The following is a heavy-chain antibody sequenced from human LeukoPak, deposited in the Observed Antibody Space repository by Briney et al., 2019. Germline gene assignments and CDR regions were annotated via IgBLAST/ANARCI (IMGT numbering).Heavy chain of an antibody. J-gene: IGHJ4*01. D-gene: IGHD3-3*01. CDR3: AKFSGAAVSSGHLRYFDY. CDR1: GFTFSSYA. Sequence: TGGSLRLSCAASGFTFSSYAMSWVRQAPGKGLEWDSAISGSGGSTYYADSVKGRFTISSDNSKNTLYLQMNSLRAEDTAVYYCAKFSGAAVSSGHLRYFDYWAHGTLVTVSS. CDR2: ISGSGGST. V-gene: IGHV3-23*01.